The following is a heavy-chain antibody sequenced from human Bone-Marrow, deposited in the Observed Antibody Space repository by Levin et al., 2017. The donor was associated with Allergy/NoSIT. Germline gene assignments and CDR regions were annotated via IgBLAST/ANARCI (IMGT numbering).Heavy chain of an antibody. CDR1: GFTFSSYS. CDR2: ITSGSNSI. Sequence: SCAASGFTFSSYSMNWVRQAPGKGLEWVSTITSGSNSIYHADSLKGRFTISRDDAKNSVFLQMNSLRAEDTAVYYCASLDRYTSSPYFDSWGQGVLVTVSS. D-gene: IGHD6-13*01. CDR3: ASLDRYTSSPYFDS. J-gene: IGHJ4*02. V-gene: IGHV3-21*01.